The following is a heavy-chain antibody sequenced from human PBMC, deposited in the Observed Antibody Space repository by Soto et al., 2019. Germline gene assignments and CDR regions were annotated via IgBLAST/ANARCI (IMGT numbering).Heavy chain of an antibody. Sequence: GESLKISCAASGFTFSSYAMSWVRQAPGKGLEWVSAISGSGGSTYYADSVKDRFTISRDNSKNTLYLQMNSLRAEDTAVYYCAKDLGSSGWYELNDYWGQGTLVTVSS. CDR1: GFTFSSYA. V-gene: IGHV3-23*01. J-gene: IGHJ4*02. D-gene: IGHD6-19*01. CDR2: ISGSGGST. CDR3: AKDLGSSGWYELNDY.